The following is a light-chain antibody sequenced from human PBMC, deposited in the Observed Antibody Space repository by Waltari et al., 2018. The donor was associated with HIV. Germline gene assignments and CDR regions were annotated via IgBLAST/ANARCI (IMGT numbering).Light chain of an antibody. CDR3: QQYGSSLWT. CDR2: GAS. Sequence: ELVLTQSPGTLSLSPGERVTLSCRASQSVSSSYLAWYQQKPGQAPRLLIYGASSRATGNPDRFSGSGSGTDFTLTISRLEPEDFAVYYCQQYGSSLWTFGQGTKVEIK. V-gene: IGKV3-20*01. CDR1: QSVSSSY. J-gene: IGKJ1*01.